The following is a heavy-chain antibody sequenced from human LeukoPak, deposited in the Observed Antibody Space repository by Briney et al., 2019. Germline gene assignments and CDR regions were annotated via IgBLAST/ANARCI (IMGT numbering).Heavy chain of an antibody. CDR3: ARALKYMVRGVIARFDP. Sequence: ASVKVSCKASGYTFTSYDINWVRQATGQGLEWMGWMNPNSGNTGYAQKFQGRVTMTRNTSISTAYMELSSLRSEDTAVYYCARALKYMVRGVIARFDPWGQGTLVTVSS. D-gene: IGHD3-10*01. CDR1: GYTFTSYD. J-gene: IGHJ5*02. CDR2: MNPNSGNT. V-gene: IGHV1-8*01.